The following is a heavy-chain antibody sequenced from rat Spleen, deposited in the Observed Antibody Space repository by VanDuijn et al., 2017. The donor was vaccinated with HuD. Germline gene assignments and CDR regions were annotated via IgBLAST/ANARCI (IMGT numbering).Heavy chain of an antibody. J-gene: IGHJ3*01. CDR1: GVTCSDYF. D-gene: IGHD1-3*01. CDR3: TRDLLNYGNYVFAY. CDR2: ISYDGIST. Sequence: EVQLVESGGGLVQPGLSLKLSCAASGVTCSDYFMAWCVEVPTKGLELVATISYDGISTYYRDSVRGRFTISSDNAKTTLYLQMDSLRSEDTATYYCTRDLLNYGNYVFAYWGQGTLVTVSS. V-gene: IGHV5-29*01.